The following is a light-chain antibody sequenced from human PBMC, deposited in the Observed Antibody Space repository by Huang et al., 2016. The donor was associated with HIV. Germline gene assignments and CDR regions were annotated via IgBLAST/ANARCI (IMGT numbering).Light chain of an antibody. CDR3: QQYDTWPPYI. V-gene: IGKV3-15*01. CDR1: QNINSN. CDR2: GGS. J-gene: IGKJ2*01. Sequence: EIVMTQSPATLSVSPGERASLSCRTSQNINSNLAWYQQKPGQAPRLLIYGGSSRATGIPGRFSGSGSGTELNLTIRSLQSEDFAVYYCQQYDTWPPYIFGQGTKLEIK.